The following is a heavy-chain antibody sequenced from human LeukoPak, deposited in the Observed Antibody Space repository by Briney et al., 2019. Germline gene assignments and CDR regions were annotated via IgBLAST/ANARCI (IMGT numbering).Heavy chain of an antibody. D-gene: IGHD3-3*01. CDR2: IGTAGDT. J-gene: IGHJ6*02. CDR1: GFTVSSYD. Sequence: GGSLRLSCAASGFTVSSYDMHWVRQATGKGLEWVSAIGTAGDTYYPGSVKGRFTISRENAKNSLYLQMNSLRAGDTAVYYCARARRIFGVVSSGSPTYYYYGMDVWGQGTTVTVSS. CDR3: ARARRIFGVVSSGSPTYYYYGMDV. V-gene: IGHV3-13*01.